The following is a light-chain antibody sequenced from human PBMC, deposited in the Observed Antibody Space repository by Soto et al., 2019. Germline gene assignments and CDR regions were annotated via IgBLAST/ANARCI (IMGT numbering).Light chain of an antibody. V-gene: IGKV3-20*01. Sequence: DTVLTQSPGTLSLSPGERATLSCRASQSVSSNHLAWYQQKPGQAPRLLIYGGSSRATGIPVRFSGSGSETDFTLTITRLEPEDFAVYYCQQYLVTPWTFGQGTKVDI. J-gene: IGKJ1*01. CDR2: GGS. CDR3: QQYLVTPWT. CDR1: QSVSSNH.